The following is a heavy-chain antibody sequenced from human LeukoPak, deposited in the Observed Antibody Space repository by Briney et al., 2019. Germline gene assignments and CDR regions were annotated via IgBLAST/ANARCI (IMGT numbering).Heavy chain of an antibody. CDR2: INPHSGGT. J-gene: IGHJ4*02. D-gene: IGHD3-22*01. CDR3: ARAYYHDSSGYRYPYYFDY. CDR1: GYTFTGYY. V-gene: IGHV1-2*02. Sequence: ASVKVSCKASGYTFTGYYMHWVRQAPGQGLEWMGWINPHSGGTNYAQKFQGRVIMTRDTSISTAYMELSRLRSDDTAVYYCARAYYHDSSGYRYPYYFDYWGQGTLVTVSS.